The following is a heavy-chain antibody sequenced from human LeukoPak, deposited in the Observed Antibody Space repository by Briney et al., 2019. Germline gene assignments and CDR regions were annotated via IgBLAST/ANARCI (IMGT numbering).Heavy chain of an antibody. CDR3: ARGGPSTSYYFDY. CDR2: ISYDGSNK. D-gene: IGHD3-16*01. V-gene: IGHV3-30*03. Sequence: TGGSLRLSCAASGFTFGSYGMHWVRQAPGKGLEWVAVISYDGSNKYYADSVKGRFTISRDNSKNTLYLQMNSLRAEDTAVYYCARGGPSTSYYFDYWGQGTLVTVSS. CDR1: GFTFGSYG. J-gene: IGHJ4*02.